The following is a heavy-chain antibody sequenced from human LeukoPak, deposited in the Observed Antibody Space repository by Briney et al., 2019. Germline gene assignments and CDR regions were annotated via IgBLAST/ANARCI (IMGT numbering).Heavy chain of an antibody. D-gene: IGHD3-3*01. CDR1: GYTFTSYG. Sequence: ASVKVSCKASGYTFTSYGISWVRQAPGQGLEWMGWISAYNGNTNYAQKLQGRVTMTTDTSTSTAYMELRSLRSDDTAVYYCARDSLPFFGAYYGMDVWGQGTTVTVSS. J-gene: IGHJ6*02. V-gene: IGHV1-18*01. CDR2: ISAYNGNT. CDR3: ARDSLPFFGAYYGMDV.